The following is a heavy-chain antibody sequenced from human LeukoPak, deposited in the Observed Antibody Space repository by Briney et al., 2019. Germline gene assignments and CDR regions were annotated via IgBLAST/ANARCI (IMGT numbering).Heavy chain of an antibody. V-gene: IGHV3-7*01. CDR1: GFTFSTYW. CDR3: ARGVGGSLDY. CDR2: IKGDESAR. D-gene: IGHD1-26*01. Sequence: GGSLRLSCAASGFTFSTYWMAWVRQAPGKGLEWVANIKGDESARHQADSVKGRFTISRDNAQNSVYLQMSSLRGEDTAVYYCARGVGGSLDYWGQGTLVTVSS. J-gene: IGHJ4*02.